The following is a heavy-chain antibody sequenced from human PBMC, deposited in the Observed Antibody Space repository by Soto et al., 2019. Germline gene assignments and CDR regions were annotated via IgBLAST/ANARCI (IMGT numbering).Heavy chain of an antibody. CDR2: INHSGST. Sequence: SETLSLTCAVYGGSFSGYYWSWIRQPPGKGLEWIGEINHSGSTNYNPSLKSRVTISVDTAKNQFSLKLSSVTAADTAVYYCARGVVAATNYWGQGTLVTVSS. CDR3: ARGVVAATNY. D-gene: IGHD2-15*01. J-gene: IGHJ4*02. V-gene: IGHV4-34*01. CDR1: GGSFSGYY.